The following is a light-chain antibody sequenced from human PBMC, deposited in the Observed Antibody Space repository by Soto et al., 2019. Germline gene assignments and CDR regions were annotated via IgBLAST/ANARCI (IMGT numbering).Light chain of an antibody. CDR3: MQGRHCPVF. V-gene: IGKV2-30*02. CDR2: KVS. J-gene: IGKJ1*01. Sequence: VVMTQSPLSLPVTLGQLASISCRSSQSLVHSDGNTYLNWFQQRPGQSPRRLIDKVSNRDSGDADRFSVRGSCTDFTLKVSGVEAEDVGVCYCMQGRHCPVFFGQGTKVESK. CDR1: QSLVHSDGNTY.